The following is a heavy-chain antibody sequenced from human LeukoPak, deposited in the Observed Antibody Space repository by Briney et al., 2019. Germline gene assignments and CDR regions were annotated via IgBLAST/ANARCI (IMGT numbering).Heavy chain of an antibody. Sequence: GGSLRLSCAASGFTFSSYGMHWVRQAPGKGLEWVAVIWYDGSNKYYADSVKGRFTISRDNSKNTLYLQMNSLRAEDTAVYYCARDPYYYDSSGYSYFDYWGQGTLVTVSS. CDR3: ARDPYYYDSSGYSYFDY. J-gene: IGHJ4*02. CDR2: IWYDGSNK. D-gene: IGHD3-22*01. CDR1: GFTFSSYG. V-gene: IGHV3-33*01.